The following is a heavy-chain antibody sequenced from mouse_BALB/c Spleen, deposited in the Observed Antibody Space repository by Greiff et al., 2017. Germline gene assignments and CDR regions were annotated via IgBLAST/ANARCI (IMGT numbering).Heavy chain of an antibody. D-gene: IGHD2-1*01. J-gene: IGHJ4*01. CDR3: ARSYGNYVDYYAMDY. Sequence: EVKLQESGPGLVKPSQSLSLTCTVTGYSITSDYAWNWIRQFPGNKLEWMGYISYSGSTSYNPSLKSRISITRDTSKNQFFLQLNSVTTEDTATYYCARSYGNYVDYYAMDYWGQGTSVTVSS. CDR2: ISYSGST. V-gene: IGHV3-2*02. CDR1: GYSITSDYA.